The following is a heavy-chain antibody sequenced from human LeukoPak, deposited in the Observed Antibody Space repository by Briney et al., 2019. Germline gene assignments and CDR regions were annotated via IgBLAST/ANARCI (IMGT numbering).Heavy chain of an antibody. CDR1: GFTFSSYW. Sequence: PGGSLRLSCAASGFTFSSYWMSWVRQAPGKGLEWVSAISGSGGSTYYAGSVKGRFTISRDNSKNTLYLQMNSLRAEDTAVYYCAKASNTVVITWCVYWGQGTLVTVSS. CDR3: AKASNTVVITWCVY. D-gene: IGHD3-22*01. CDR2: ISGSGGST. J-gene: IGHJ4*02. V-gene: IGHV3-23*01.